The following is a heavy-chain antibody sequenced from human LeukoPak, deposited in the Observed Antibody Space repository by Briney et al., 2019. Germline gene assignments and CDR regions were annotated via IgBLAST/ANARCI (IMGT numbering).Heavy chain of an antibody. V-gene: IGHV1-2*02. J-gene: IGHJ4*02. D-gene: IGHD3-22*01. Sequence: GASVKVSCKASGYTFTGYYMHWVRQAPGQGLEWMGWINPNSGGTNYAQKFQGRVSMTRDTSISTAYMELSRLRSDDTAVFYCARALPPNYFDDGSYPDYWGQGTLVTVSS. CDR1: GYTFTGYY. CDR3: ARALPPNYFDDGSYPDY. CDR2: INPNSGGT.